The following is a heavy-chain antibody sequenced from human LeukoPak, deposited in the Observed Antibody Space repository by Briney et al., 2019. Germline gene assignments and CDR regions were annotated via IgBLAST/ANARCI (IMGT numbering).Heavy chain of an antibody. CDR2: IYYSGST. CDR3: ARERVLDGDYYYYGMDV. D-gene: IGHD4-17*01. V-gene: IGHV4-59*01. Sequence: PSETLSLTCTVSGGSISGYYWSWIRQPPGKGLEWIGYIYYSGSTNYNPSLKSRVTISVDTSKNQFSLKLSSVTAADTAVYYCARERVLDGDYYYYGMDVWGQGTTVTVSS. J-gene: IGHJ6*02. CDR1: GGSISGYY.